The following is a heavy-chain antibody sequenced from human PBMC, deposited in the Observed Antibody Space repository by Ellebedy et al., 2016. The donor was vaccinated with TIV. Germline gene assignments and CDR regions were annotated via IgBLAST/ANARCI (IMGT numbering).Heavy chain of an antibody. J-gene: IGHJ4*02. Sequence: ASVKVSCKASGYTCSSYGISWVRQAPGQGLEWMGWISAYTGDTNYAQNLQGRVTITTDTSTSTAYMELRSLRSDDTAVYYCARDMVQGMVATYVWFDYWGQGTQVTVSS. CDR2: ISAYTGDT. V-gene: IGHV1-18*01. CDR1: GYTCSSYG. D-gene: IGHD5-12*01. CDR3: ARDMVQGMVATYVWFDY.